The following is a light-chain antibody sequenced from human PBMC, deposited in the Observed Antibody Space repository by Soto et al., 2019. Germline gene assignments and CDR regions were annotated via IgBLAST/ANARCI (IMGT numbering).Light chain of an antibody. Sequence: QTFLTRSPSLSAAPRQKGPLSCSLRSSNIGGNSVSWYQQLPGTAPKLLIYDDNKRPSGMPDRFSGSKSGTSATLGITGFQTGDEADYYCGPWDSSLSAYVFATGTKVTVI. CDR1: SSNIGGNS. V-gene: IGLV1-51*01. J-gene: IGLJ1*01. CDR2: DDN. CDR3: GPWDSSLSAYV.